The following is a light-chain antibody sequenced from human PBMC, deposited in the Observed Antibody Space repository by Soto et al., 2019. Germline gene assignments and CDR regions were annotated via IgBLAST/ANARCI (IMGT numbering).Light chain of an antibody. Sequence: EIGMTQSPATLSVSPGERATLSCRASQSMSNNLAWYQQKPGQAPRLLIYGASTRYTGIPDRFSASGSGTEFTLTISSLQSEDFAIYYCQQYHNWPPFTFGQGTRLEIK. J-gene: IGKJ5*01. V-gene: IGKV3-15*01. CDR2: GAS. CDR1: QSMSNN. CDR3: QQYHNWPPFT.